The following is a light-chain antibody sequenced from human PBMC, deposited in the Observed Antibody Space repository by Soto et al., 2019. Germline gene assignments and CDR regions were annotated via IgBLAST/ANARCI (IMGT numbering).Light chain of an antibody. J-gene: IGKJ4*01. CDR2: AAS. Sequence: DIQMTQSPSSLSASVGDRVTITCRASQGIRNDLHWYQQKPGKAPNRLNYAASRLQSGVPSRFSGSGSGTEFTFMISNLQPEEFTTYYCLEHNSYPRAFGGGTKVEIK. CDR3: LEHNSYPRA. V-gene: IGKV1-17*02. CDR1: QGIRND.